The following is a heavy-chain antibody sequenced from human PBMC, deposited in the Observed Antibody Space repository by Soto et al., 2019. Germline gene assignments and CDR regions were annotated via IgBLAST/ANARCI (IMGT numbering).Heavy chain of an antibody. Sequence: SETLSLTCAVYGGSFSGYYWSWIRQPPGKGLEWIGEINHSGSTNYNPSLKSRVTISVDTSKNQFSLKLSSVTAADTAVYYCARGRYCSSTSCYTSRYYYYYGIDVWGQGTTVTVSS. CDR1: GGSFSGYY. CDR3: ARGRYCSSTSCYTSRYYYYYGIDV. D-gene: IGHD2-2*02. CDR2: INHSGST. V-gene: IGHV4-34*01. J-gene: IGHJ6*02.